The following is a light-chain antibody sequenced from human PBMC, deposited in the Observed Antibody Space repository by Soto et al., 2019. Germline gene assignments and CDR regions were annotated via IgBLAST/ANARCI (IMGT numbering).Light chain of an antibody. CDR2: WAS. CDR1: QSVLYSSNNNNY. J-gene: IGKJ2*01. V-gene: IGKV4-1*01. CDR3: QQFYSTPYT. Sequence: DIVMTQSPDSLAVSLGERATINCKSSQSVLYSSNNNNYLAWYQQKPGQPPRLLIYWASTREFGVPDRFSGSGSVTDFTLTISSLQAEDVAVYYCQQFYSTPYTFGRGTKLEIK.